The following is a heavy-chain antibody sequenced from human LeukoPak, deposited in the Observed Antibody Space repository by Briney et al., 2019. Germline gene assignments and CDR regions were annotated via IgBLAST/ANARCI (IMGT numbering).Heavy chain of an antibody. CDR3: AKGGYINKETAFEI. CDR1: GYTFTSYD. J-gene: IGHJ3*02. Sequence: ASVKVSCKASGYTFTSYDINWVRQATGQGLEWMGWMNPNSGNTGYAQKFQGRVTMTRNTSISTAYMELSSLRSEDTAVYYCAKGGYINKETAFEIWGQGKMVTVSS. V-gene: IGHV1-8*01. D-gene: IGHD6-13*01. CDR2: MNPNSGNT.